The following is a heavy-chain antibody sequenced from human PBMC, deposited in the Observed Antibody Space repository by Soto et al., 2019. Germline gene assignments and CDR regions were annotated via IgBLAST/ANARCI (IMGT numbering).Heavy chain of an antibody. CDR2: LNPNSGDT. CDR1: GYTFSSYD. V-gene: IGHV1-8*01. J-gene: IGHJ4*02. CDR3: ATSGGGWYLY. Sequence: HVQLVQSGAEVKKPGASVNVSCKASGYTFSSYDINWVRQATGQGLEWMGWLNPNSGDTGYAQKFQGRVTLTRNTSINTAYIELSSLTSDDTAVYYCATSGGGWYLYWGQGTLVTVSS. D-gene: IGHD6-19*01.